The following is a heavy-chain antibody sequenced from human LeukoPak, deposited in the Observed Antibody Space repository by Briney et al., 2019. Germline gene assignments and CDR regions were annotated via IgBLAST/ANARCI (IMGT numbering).Heavy chain of an antibody. V-gene: IGHV1-69*05. CDR1: GGTFSSYA. CDR3: ARGYSSSVQEY. J-gene: IGHJ4*02. CDR2: IIPIFGTA. D-gene: IGHD6-13*01. Sequence: SVKVSCKASGGTFSSYAISWVRQAPGQGLEWMGGIIPIFGTANYAQKLQGRVTMTTDTSTSTAYMELRSLRSDDTAVYYCARGYSSSVQEYWGQGTLVTVSS.